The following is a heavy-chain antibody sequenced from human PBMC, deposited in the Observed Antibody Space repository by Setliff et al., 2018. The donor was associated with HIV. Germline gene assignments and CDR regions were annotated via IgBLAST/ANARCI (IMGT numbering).Heavy chain of an antibody. J-gene: IGHJ4*02. Sequence: SETLSLTCTVAGGSFRSSRYYWGWIRQPPGKGLEWIGNIHYGGFFWYSPSLKSRVTISVDTSKNQFSLKLSSVTAADTAVYYCARPALGIGGGSRFDNWGQGTRVTVSS. CDR1: GGSFRSSRYY. V-gene: IGHV4-39*01. CDR3: ARPALGIGGGSRFDN. D-gene: IGHD3-10*01. CDR2: IHYGGFF.